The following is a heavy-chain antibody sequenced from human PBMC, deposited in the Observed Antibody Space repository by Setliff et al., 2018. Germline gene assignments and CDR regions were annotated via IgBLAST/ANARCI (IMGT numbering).Heavy chain of an antibody. V-gene: IGHV1-2*04. D-gene: IGHD3-22*01. Sequence: ASVKVSCKASGYTFSGYYMHWVRQAPGQGLEWMGRINPNSGGTNYAQKFQGWVTMTRDTSISTAYMELSRLRSDDTAVYYCARRRYYYDSSGYRWGGFYFDYWGQGTLVTVS. CDR3: ARRRYYYDSSGYRWGGFYFDY. J-gene: IGHJ4*02. CDR2: INPNSGGT. CDR1: GYTFSGYY.